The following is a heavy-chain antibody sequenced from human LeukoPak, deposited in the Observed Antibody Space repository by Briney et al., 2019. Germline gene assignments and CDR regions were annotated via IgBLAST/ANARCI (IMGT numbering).Heavy chain of an antibody. Sequence: SETLSLTCTVSGGSISSYYWSWIRQPPGKGLQWIGYIYSSGRTDYNPSLKSRVTMSIDTSRNQFSLNLTSVTTADTAVYYCARGGGSGSYYPYYFDYWGQGTLVTVSS. CDR1: GGSISSYY. CDR3: ARGGGSGSYYPYYFDY. V-gene: IGHV4-59*01. D-gene: IGHD1-26*01. J-gene: IGHJ4*02. CDR2: IYSSGRT.